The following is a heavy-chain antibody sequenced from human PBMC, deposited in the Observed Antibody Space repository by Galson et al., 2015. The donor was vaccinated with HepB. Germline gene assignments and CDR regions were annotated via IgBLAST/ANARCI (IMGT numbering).Heavy chain of an antibody. CDR2: TDWDADE. D-gene: IGHD4-23*01. CDR3: ARTPLYGNNSHWYFDL. J-gene: IGHJ2*01. Sequence: PALVKPTQTLTLTCTFSGFSLSTSGMCVSWIRQPPGKALEWLARTDWDADEYYTTSLKTRLTTSNATSKNQVVLTMTNVDPVDTATYYCARTPLYGNNSHWYFDLWGRGTLVTVSS. V-gene: IGHV2-70*11. CDR1: GFSLSTSGMC.